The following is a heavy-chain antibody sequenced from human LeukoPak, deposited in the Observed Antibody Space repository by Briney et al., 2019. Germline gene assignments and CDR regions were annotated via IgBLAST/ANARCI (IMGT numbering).Heavy chain of an antibody. V-gene: IGHV3-30*03. J-gene: IGHJ4*02. CDR2: ISYDGGNQ. Sequence: GGSLRLSCAASGFTFRSYVMHWVRQAPGKGLECLAVISYDGGNQYYADSAKGRFTISRDNSKNTLLLQMSDLRADDTAFYYCATGGRGYFLDYWGLGTLVTVSS. CDR3: ATGGRGYFLDY. D-gene: IGHD2/OR15-2a*01. CDR1: GFTFRSYV.